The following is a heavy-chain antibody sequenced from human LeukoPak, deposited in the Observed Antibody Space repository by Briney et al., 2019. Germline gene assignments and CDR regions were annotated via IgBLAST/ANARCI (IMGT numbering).Heavy chain of an antibody. D-gene: IGHD2-8*01. J-gene: IGHJ4*02. Sequence: GASVKVSCKASGGTFSSYAISWVRQAPGQGLEWMGGIIPIFGTANYAQKFQGRVTITTDESTSTAYMDLRSLRSDDTAVYYCARTNLDCKNGVCYDYWGQGTPVTVSS. CDR2: IIPIFGTA. CDR1: GGTFSSYA. V-gene: IGHV1-69*05. CDR3: ARTNLDCKNGVCYDY.